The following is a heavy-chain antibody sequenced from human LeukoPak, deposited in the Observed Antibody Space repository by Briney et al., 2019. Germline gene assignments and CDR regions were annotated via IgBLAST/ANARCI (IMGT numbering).Heavy chain of an antibody. Sequence: AGGSLRLSCAASGFTFSSYAKSWVRQAPGKGLEWVSSISGSGGSTYYADSVKGRFTISRDNSKNTLYLQMNSLRAEDTAVYYCAKADADYYDGSGYYYGKYYFDYWGQGTLVTVSS. CDR1: GFTFSSYA. D-gene: IGHD3-22*01. CDR3: AKADADYYDGSGYYYGKYYFDY. J-gene: IGHJ4*02. CDR2: ISGSGGST. V-gene: IGHV3-23*01.